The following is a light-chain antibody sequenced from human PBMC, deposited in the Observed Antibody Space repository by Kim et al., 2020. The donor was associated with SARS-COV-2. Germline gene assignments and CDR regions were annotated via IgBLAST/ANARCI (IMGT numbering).Light chain of an antibody. CDR1: SLRTSY. CDR2: AKN. Sequence: SSELTQDPAVSVALGQTVRITCQGDSLRTSYASWYQQKPGQAPILVLFAKNNRPSGIPDRFSGSSSGSTASLTIAAAQAEDEADYYCHSRDSSGSHVVFGGGTQLTVL. J-gene: IGLJ2*01. V-gene: IGLV3-19*01. CDR3: HSRDSSGSHVV.